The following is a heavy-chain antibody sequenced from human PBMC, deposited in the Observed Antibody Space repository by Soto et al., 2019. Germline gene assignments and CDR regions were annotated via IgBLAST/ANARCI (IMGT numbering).Heavy chain of an antibody. Sequence: QVQQQESGPGLLKPLETLSLTCSVSGGSISSYHWSWIRQPAGKGLEWIGRMYSTGNTNYNHSLKSRVNVSIDTSKTQFFLSLISVNAAESDVYYCAREFGDNWNYEAYWGQGTAVTVSS. V-gene: IGHV4-4*07. CDR2: MYSTGNT. J-gene: IGHJ4*02. CDR1: GGSISSYH. D-gene: IGHD1-7*01. CDR3: AREFGDNWNYEAY.